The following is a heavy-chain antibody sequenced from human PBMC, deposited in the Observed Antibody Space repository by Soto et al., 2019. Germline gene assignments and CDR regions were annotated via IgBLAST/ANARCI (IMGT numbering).Heavy chain of an antibody. CDR2: TYYRSKWYN. Sequence: SQTLSLTCAISGDSVSSNSAAWNWIRQSPSRGLEWLGRTYYRSKWYNDYAVSVKSRITINPDTSKNQFSLILTSVTAADTAVFFCARVKAGCSRTSCFLEDWGRGTLVTVSS. J-gene: IGHJ4*02. D-gene: IGHD2-2*01. CDR1: GDSVSSNSAA. CDR3: ARVKAGCSRTSCFLED. V-gene: IGHV6-1*01.